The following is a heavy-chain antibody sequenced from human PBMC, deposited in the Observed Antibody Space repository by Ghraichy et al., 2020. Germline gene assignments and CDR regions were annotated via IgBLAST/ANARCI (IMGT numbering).Heavy chain of an antibody. CDR1: GFRFRDYY. V-gene: IGHV3-11*06. J-gene: IGHJ5*02. CDR3: VREGQELGKSGFDL. D-gene: IGHD6-25*01. Sequence: GGSLRLSCAASGFRFRDYYMSWIRQAPGKGLEWVSLISRKGCDTNYGDSVRGRFTISRDDARSSLYLQLSSLRPEDTAVYYCVREGQELGKSGFDLWGQGILVTVSS. CDR2: ISRKGCDT.